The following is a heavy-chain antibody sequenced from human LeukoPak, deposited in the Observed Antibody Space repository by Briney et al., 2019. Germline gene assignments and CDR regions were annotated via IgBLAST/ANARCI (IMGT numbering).Heavy chain of an antibody. J-gene: IGHJ5*02. Sequence: ASVKVSCKASGYTFTSYGISWVRQAPGQGLEWMGWISAYNGNTNYAQKLQGRVTMTTDTSTSTAYMELRSLRSDDTAVYYCARGDSGYGAPLWFDPWGQGTLVTVSS. D-gene: IGHD5-12*01. CDR2: ISAYNGNT. CDR1: GYTFTSYG. CDR3: ARGDSGYGAPLWFDP. V-gene: IGHV1-18*01.